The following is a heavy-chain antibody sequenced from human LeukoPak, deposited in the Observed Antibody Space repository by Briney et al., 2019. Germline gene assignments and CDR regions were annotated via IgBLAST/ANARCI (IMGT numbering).Heavy chain of an antibody. Sequence: SETLSLTCTVSGGSISSGSYYWSWIRQPAGKGLEWIGRIYTSGSTNYNPSLKSRVTISVDTSKNQFSLKLNSVTAADTAVYYCARVSGYDWESFYDYWGQGSLVTVSS. CDR3: ARVSGYDWESFYDY. CDR1: GGSISSGSYY. CDR2: IYTSGST. J-gene: IGHJ4*02. V-gene: IGHV4-61*02. D-gene: IGHD5-12*01.